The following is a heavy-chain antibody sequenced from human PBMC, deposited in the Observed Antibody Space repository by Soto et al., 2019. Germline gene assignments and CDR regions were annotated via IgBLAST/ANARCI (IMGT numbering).Heavy chain of an antibody. CDR2: IYFSGTT. D-gene: IGHD3-22*01. J-gene: IGHJ5*02. Sequence: SETLSLTCTVSGGSISSGDYYWSWIRQHPGKGLEWIGTIYFSGTTYYNPSLNSRVTISVDTSKNQFSLNLSSVTAADTAVYYCARRDRSGFSYWLDTWGQGTLVTVSS. CDR3: ARRDRSGFSYWLDT. V-gene: IGHV4-31*03. CDR1: GGSISSGDYY.